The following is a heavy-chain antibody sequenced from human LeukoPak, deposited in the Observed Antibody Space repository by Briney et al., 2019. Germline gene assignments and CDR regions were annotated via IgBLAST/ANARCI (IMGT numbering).Heavy chain of an antibody. D-gene: IGHD3-22*01. J-gene: IGHJ3*02. CDR3: ARDTTYDSSGYYPGDAFDI. Sequence: PGGSLRLSCAASGFSFSSYWMSWVRQAPGKGLEWVANIKQEGTDKYYLDSVKGRFTISRDNAKNSLFLQMNSLKAEDTAVYYCARDTTYDSSGYYPGDAFDIWGQGKMVTVSS. V-gene: IGHV3-7*01. CDR2: IKQEGTDK. CDR1: GFSFSSYW.